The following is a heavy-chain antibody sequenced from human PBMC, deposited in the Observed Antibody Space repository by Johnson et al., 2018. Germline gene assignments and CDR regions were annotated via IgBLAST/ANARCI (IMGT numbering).Heavy chain of an antibody. CDR1: GFAFGIYW. CDR3: ASSVAGFFDN. V-gene: IGHV3-7*01. CDR2: INQDGSAK. J-gene: IGHJ4*02. Sequence: VQLVQSGGGLVQPGESLRLSCAASGFAFGIYWMSWVRQAPGKGLEWVANINQDGSAKYYMDSLKGRFTISRDNAKNSLYLQMNSLRVEDTAVYYCASSVAGFFDNWGQGTLVTASS. D-gene: IGHD6-19*01.